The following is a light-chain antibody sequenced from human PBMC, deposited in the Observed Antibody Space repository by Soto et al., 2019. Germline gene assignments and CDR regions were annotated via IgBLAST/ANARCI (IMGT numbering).Light chain of an antibody. CDR1: QSVSSSN. CDR2: GAS. CDR3: QQYGSAPYT. J-gene: IGKJ2*01. Sequence: EIVLTQSPGTLSLSPGERATLSCRASQSVSSSNLAWYQQKPGQAPRLLIYGASNRATGIPDRLSGSGSGTDFTLTISRLEPEDFAVYYCQQYGSAPYTFGQGTKLEIK. V-gene: IGKV3-20*01.